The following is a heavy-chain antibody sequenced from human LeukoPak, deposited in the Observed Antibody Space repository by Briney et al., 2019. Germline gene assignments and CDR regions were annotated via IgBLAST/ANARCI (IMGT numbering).Heavy chain of an antibody. CDR1: GHSISSGHY. V-gene: IGHV4-38-2*01. J-gene: IGHJ4*02. D-gene: IGHD2-15*01. CDR2: IYQSGST. Sequence: SETLSLTCGISGHSISSGHYWGWIRQPPGKGLEWIGNIYQSGSTYSNPYLTSRVTISVDTSKTQFFLNLNSVTAADMAVYYCARGGAYCSAGSWFPDYLDYWGRGTLVTVSS. CDR3: ARGGAYCSAGSWFPDYLDY.